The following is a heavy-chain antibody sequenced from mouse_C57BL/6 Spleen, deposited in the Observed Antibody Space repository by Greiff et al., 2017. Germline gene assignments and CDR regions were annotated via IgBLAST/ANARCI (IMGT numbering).Heavy chain of an antibody. Sequence: EVQGVESGTVLARPGASVKMSCKTSGYTFTSYWMHWVKQRPGQGLEWIGAIYPGNSDTSYNQKFKGKAKLTAVTSASTAYMELSSLTYEDSAVYYCTKTNWDAWFAYWGQGTLVTVSA. J-gene: IGHJ3*01. CDR2: IYPGNSDT. CDR3: TKTNWDAWFAY. V-gene: IGHV1-5*01. D-gene: IGHD4-1*01. CDR1: GYTFTSYW.